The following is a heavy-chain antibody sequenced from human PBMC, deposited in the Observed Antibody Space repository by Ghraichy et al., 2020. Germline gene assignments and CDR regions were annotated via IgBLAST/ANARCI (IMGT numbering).Heavy chain of an antibody. Sequence: GGSLRLSCAASGFTFSRYVMSWVRPAPGKGLEWVSGISRIGGSTYYADSVKGRFTISRDNSKNTLYLQMSSLTAEDTAVYYCAKSRSTSRRGGSDYWRQGTLVTVSS. CDR2: ISRIGGST. CDR1: GFTFSRYV. D-gene: IGHD2-2*01. V-gene: IGHV3-23*01. CDR3: AKSRSTSRRGGSDY. J-gene: IGHJ4*02.